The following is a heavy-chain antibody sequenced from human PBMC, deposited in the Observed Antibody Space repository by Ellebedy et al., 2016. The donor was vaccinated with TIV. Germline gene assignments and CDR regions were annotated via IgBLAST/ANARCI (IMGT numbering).Heavy chain of an antibody. D-gene: IGHD6-19*01. CDR2: IYWDDDK. CDR1: GFSLSTSGVG. CDR3: ARIVAGRYFDY. Sequence: SGPTLVXPTPTLTLTCTFSGFSLSTSGVGVGWIRQPPGKALEWIGIIYWDDDKRYSPSLETRLTFTRDTSKNQVVLTMTNMDPVDTATYYCARIVAGRYFDYWGQGTLVTVSS. J-gene: IGHJ4*02. V-gene: IGHV2-5*02.